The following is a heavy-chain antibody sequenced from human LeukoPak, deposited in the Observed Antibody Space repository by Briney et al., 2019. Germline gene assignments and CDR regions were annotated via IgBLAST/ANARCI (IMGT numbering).Heavy chain of an antibody. Sequence: GASVKVSCKASGYTFTGYYIHWVRQAPGQGLEWMGIINPSGGSTSYAQKFQGRVTMTRDTSTRTVYMELSSLRSEDTAVFYCVRAYSSSWYDYFDYWGQGTLVTVSS. D-gene: IGHD6-13*01. V-gene: IGHV1-46*01. CDR1: GYTFTGYY. J-gene: IGHJ4*02. CDR3: VRAYSSSWYDYFDY. CDR2: INPSGGST.